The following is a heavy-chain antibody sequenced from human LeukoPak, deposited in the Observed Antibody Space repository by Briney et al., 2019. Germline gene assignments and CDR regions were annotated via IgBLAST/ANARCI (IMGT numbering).Heavy chain of an antibody. Sequence: GGSLRLSCAASGFTFSSYAMSWVRQAPGKGLEWVSGISWNGGSIGYADSVKGRFTISRDNAKNSLYLQMNSLRAEDTALYYCAKDILQAGQGAFDIWGQGTMVTVSS. D-gene: IGHD6-19*01. V-gene: IGHV3-9*01. CDR3: AKDILQAGQGAFDI. J-gene: IGHJ3*02. CDR1: GFTFSSYA. CDR2: ISWNGGSI.